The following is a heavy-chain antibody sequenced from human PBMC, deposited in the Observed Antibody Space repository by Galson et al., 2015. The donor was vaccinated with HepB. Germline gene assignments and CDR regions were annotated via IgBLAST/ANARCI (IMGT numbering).Heavy chain of an antibody. CDR1: GYTFTDYY. CDR3: ARDGAFDI. Sequence: SVKVSCKASGYTFTDYYMHWVRQAPGQGLEWMGWINPNSGVTNFAQKFQGRVTMTRDTSITTVYMELSRLKSDDTAVYYCARDGAFDIWGQGTKVKVSS. V-gene: IGHV1-2*02. CDR2: INPNSGVT. J-gene: IGHJ3*02.